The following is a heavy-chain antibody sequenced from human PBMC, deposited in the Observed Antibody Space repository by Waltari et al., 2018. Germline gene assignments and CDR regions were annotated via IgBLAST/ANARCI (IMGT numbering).Heavy chain of an antibody. CDR3: ARPHTPGTYDTGGMDV. J-gene: IGHJ6*02. V-gene: IGHV4-39*01. CDR1: GGSISSSSYY. D-gene: IGHD3-16*01. CDR2: IYYSVST. Sequence: QLQLQESGPGLVKPSETLSLTCTVSGGSISSSSYYWGWIRQPPGKGLEWIGSIYYSVSTYYNPSLKSRVTISVDTSKNQFSLKLSSVTAADTAVYYCARPHTPGTYDTGGMDVWGQGTTVTVSS.